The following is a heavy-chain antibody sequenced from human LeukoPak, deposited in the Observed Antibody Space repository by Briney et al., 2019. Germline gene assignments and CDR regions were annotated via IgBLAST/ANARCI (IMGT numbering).Heavy chain of an antibody. CDR2: INPSSCGT. J-gene: IGHJ4*02. CDR1: GYIFTAYD. V-gene: IGHV1-2*02. Sequence: GASLKVSCKTSGYIFTAYDIHWVRQAPGQGLEWMGWINPSSCGTVVAQKCQDRVTMTRDTSISTAYMDLSSLRSDDSAVYFCGRDRGLYCNISVCYPYFDFWGQGTL. D-gene: IGHD2/OR15-2a*01. CDR3: GRDRGLYCNISVCYPYFDF.